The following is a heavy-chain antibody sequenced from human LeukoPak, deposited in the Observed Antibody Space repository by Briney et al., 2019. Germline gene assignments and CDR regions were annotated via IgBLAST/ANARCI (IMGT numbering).Heavy chain of an antibody. CDR3: ASLWGYYYDSSGYYYDAFDI. CDR2: IYYSGST. J-gene: IGHJ3*02. D-gene: IGHD3-22*01. Sequence: SETLSLTCTVSGGSISSYYWSWIRQPPGKGLEWIGYIYYSGSTNYNPSLKSRVTISVDTSKNQFSLKLSSVTAADTAVYYCASLWGYYYDSSGYYYDAFDIWGQGTVVTVSS. V-gene: IGHV4-59*08. CDR1: GGSISSYY.